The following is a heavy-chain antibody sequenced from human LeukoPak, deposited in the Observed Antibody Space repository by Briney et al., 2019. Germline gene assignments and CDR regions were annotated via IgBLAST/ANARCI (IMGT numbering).Heavy chain of an antibody. Sequence: PGGSLRLSCAAYGFTFSTSWMSWVRQAPGKGLEWVANIKEDGSEKYYVDSAKGRFTISRDNAKNSLYLQMNSLRAEDTAVYYCAKDQTGTVTSNLTTPTQVDTIYYYYYGMDVWGQGTTVTVSS. V-gene: IGHV3-7*03. CDR1: GFTFSTSW. CDR2: IKEDGSEK. D-gene: IGHD4-17*01. J-gene: IGHJ6*02. CDR3: AKDQTGTVTSNLTTPTQVDTIYYYYYGMDV.